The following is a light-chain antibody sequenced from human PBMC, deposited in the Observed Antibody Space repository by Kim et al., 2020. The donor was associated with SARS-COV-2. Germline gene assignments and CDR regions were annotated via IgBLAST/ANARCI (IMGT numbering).Light chain of an antibody. CDR1: STNIGSNT. CDR3: AAWDDSLNRV. Sequence: PGQRVTISCSGSSTNIGSNTVKWYQKLPGTAPKLLIYSNNQRPSGVPDRFSGSKSGTSASLAISGLQSEDEADYYCAAWDDSLNRVFGGGTQLTVL. J-gene: IGLJ3*02. V-gene: IGLV1-44*01. CDR2: SNN.